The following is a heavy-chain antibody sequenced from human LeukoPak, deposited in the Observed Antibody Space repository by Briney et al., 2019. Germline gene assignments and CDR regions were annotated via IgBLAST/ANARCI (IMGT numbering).Heavy chain of an antibody. CDR2: IIPILGIA. CDR3: ARGYGSGSQIMGY. Sequence: SVKVSCKASGGTFSSYAISWVRQAPGQGLEWMGRIIPILGIANYAQKFQGRATITADKSTSTAYMELRSLRSDDTAVYYCARGYGSGSQIMGYWGQGTLVTVSS. J-gene: IGHJ4*02. D-gene: IGHD3-10*01. V-gene: IGHV1-69*04. CDR1: GGTFSSYA.